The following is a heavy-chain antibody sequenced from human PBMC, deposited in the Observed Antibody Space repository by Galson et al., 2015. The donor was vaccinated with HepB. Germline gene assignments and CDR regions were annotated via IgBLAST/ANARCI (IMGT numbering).Heavy chain of an antibody. V-gene: IGHV3-23*01. CDR1: GFTFSGYV. CDR3: AKGATAVTPSFQS. D-gene: IGHD4-23*01. J-gene: IGHJ5*02. CDR2: ILGTGSST. Sequence: SLRLSCAASGFTFSGYVMAWVRRAPGKGLEWVSSILGTGSSTNYAASVNGRFTISRDNSKNTLFLQMNNLRAEDTALYFCAKGATAVTPSFQSWGQGTLVTVSS.